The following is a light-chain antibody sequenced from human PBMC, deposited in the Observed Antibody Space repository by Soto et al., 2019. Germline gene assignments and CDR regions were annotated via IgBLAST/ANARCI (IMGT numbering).Light chain of an antibody. J-gene: IGLJ3*02. V-gene: IGLV2-14*01. CDR2: EVT. CDR1: NNDVGAHNS. Sequence: QSVLTQPASVSGSPGQSITISCTGTNNDVGAHNSVCWYQQHPGKVPKLLIFEVTNRPSGVSYRFSGSKSGNTASLTISGLQAEDEADYYCSSYVTGNTVVFGGGTKLTVL. CDR3: SSYVTGNTVV.